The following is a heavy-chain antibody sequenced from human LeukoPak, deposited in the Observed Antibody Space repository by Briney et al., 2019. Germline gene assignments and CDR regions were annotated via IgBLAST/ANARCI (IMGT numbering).Heavy chain of an antibody. CDR1: GYTLTELS. CDR3: ATGGGTVTTDYYMDV. D-gene: IGHD4-11*01. J-gene: IGHJ6*03. V-gene: IGHV1-24*01. Sequence: ASVKVSCKVSGYTLTELSMHWVRQAPGKGLEWMGGFDPEDGETIYAQKFQGRVTMTEDTSTDTAYMELSSLRSEDTAVYYCATGGGTVTTDYYMDVWGKGTTVTVSS. CDR2: FDPEDGET.